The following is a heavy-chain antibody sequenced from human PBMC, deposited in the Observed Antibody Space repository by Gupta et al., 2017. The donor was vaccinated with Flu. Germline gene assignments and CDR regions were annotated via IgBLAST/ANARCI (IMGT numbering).Heavy chain of an antibody. J-gene: IGHJ5*02. Sequence: TFTDYYLHWVGQAPGRGLEWVGWINPKNGDTNYAQNFQGRVTMTRGTSIKTAYMELSSLRSDDTAVYYCARDIIGPGWLDPWGQGTLVTVSS. CDR3: ARDIIGPGWLDP. CDR2: INPKNGDT. V-gene: IGHV1-2*02. D-gene: IGHD1-20*01. CDR1: TFTDYY.